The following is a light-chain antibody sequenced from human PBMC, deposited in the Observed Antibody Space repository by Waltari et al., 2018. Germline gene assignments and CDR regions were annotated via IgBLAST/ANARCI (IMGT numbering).Light chain of an antibody. CDR1: QSVGRS. Sequence: EIVLTQSPGTLSLSPGERATLPCRASQSVGRSLVWYQQKPGQAPRLPIYGASTRATGIPDRFSGSGSGTDFSLTVSRLEPEDFGLYYCQHNLRLPVTFGQGTKVEIK. CDR2: GAS. CDR3: QHNLRLPVT. V-gene: IGKV3-20*01. J-gene: IGKJ1*01.